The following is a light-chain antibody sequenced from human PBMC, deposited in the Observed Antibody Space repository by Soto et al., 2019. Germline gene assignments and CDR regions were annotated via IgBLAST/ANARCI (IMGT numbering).Light chain of an antibody. Sequence: DFQMTQSPSTLSASVGDRVTITCRASQSISPWLAWYQQKPGKAPKILIYKASSLESGVPSRFSGSGSGTEFTLTISSLQPDDFATYYCQQYFSYSRTFGQGTKLEIK. J-gene: IGKJ2*01. CDR2: KAS. CDR3: QQYFSYSRT. CDR1: QSISPW. V-gene: IGKV1-5*03.